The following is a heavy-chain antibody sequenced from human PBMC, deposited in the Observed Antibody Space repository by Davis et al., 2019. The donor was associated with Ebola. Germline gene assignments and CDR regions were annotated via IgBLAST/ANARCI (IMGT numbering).Heavy chain of an antibody. Sequence: PAGSLRLSCAVSGFTFSNYDMSWVRQVPGKGLEWVSTISASEGHTHYSDSVKGRFTISRDNSKDTLYLQMNSLRAEDTATYYCARYCHYPDCSYFDCWGQGTMVAVSS. CDR3: ARYCHYPDCSYFDC. CDR2: ISASEGHT. V-gene: IGHV3-23*01. J-gene: IGHJ4*02. CDR1: GFTFSNYD. D-gene: IGHD2-15*01.